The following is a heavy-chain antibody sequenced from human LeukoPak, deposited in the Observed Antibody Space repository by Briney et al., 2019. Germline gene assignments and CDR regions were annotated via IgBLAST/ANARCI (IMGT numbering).Heavy chain of an antibody. CDR1: GFTFSDYS. J-gene: IGHJ4*02. CDR2: ISSSSTTI. CDR3: ARGSRSYYGY. Sequence: GGSLRLSCAASGFTFSDYSMNWVRQAPGKGLEWVSYISSSSTTIFYADSVKGRFTISRDNAKNSLYLQMNSLRDEDTAVYYCARGSRSYYGYWGQGSLVTVSS. D-gene: IGHD1-26*01. V-gene: IGHV3-48*02.